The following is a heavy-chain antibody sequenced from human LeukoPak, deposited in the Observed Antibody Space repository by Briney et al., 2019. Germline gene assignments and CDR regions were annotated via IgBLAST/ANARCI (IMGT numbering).Heavy chain of an antibody. D-gene: IGHD2-15*01. V-gene: IGHV4-38-2*02. CDR2: IYHSGNT. J-gene: IGHJ6*03. Sequence: SGTLSLTCTVSGYSISSGYYWGWIRQPPGKGLEWIGSIYHSGNTYYNPSLKSRVTISVDTSKNQFSLKLSSVTAADTAVYYCARGFGYCSGGSCPNYYYYYMDVWGKGTTVTVSS. CDR3: ARGFGYCSGGSCPNYYYYYMDV. CDR1: GYSISSGYY.